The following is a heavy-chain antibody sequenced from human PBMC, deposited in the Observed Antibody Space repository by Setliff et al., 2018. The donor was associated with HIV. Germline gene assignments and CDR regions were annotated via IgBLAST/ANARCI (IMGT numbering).Heavy chain of an antibody. CDR3: VREVGYFDF. V-gene: IGHV4-34*10. Sequence: SETLSLTCAVYGGPSSGYWSWVRQSPGKGLEWIGEISHSGSTNLNPSLESRLTMSVDTSKNQFSLKLNSVTAADTAVYYCVREVGYFDFWGRGTLVTVSS. J-gene: IGHJ2*01. CDR2: ISHSGST. CDR1: GGPSSGY. D-gene: IGHD1-26*01.